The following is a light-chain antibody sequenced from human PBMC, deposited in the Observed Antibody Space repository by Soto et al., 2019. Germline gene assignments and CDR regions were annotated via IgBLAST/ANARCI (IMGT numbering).Light chain of an antibody. V-gene: IGKV1-5*01. Sequence: DIQMTQSPSTLSASVGDRVTISCRASQSISRWLAWYQQKPGKAPNLLIYDASSLQSGVPSRFSGIGSGTEFTLTISSLQPDDFATYYCLQYDSVSPLTFGGGPKVEIK. CDR1: QSISRW. CDR3: LQYDSVSPLT. J-gene: IGKJ4*01. CDR2: DAS.